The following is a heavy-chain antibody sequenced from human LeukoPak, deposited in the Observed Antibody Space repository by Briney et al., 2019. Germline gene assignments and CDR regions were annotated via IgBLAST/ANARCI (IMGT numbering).Heavy chain of an antibody. CDR3: ARGSWFLDY. Sequence: GGSLRLSCAASGFTFSSDWMSWVRQAPGKGLEWVANIKQDGSEKYYVDSVKGRFTISRDNAKNSLYLQMNSLRAEDTAVYYCARGSWFLDYWGQGTLVTVSS. CDR2: IKQDGSEK. D-gene: IGHD6-13*01. J-gene: IGHJ4*02. CDR1: GFTFSSDW. V-gene: IGHV3-7*04.